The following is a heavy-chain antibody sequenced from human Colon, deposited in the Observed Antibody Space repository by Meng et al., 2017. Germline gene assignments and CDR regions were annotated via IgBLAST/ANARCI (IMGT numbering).Heavy chain of an antibody. Sequence: GESLKISCAASGFTFSSYEMNWVRQAPGKGLEWVSYISSSGSTIYYADSVKGRFTISRDNAKNSLYLQMNSLRAEDTAVYYCARANCGGDCYSGPAFKHWGQGTLVTVSS. CDR3: ARANCGGDCYSGPAFKH. D-gene: IGHD2-21*02. J-gene: IGHJ1*01. CDR2: ISSSGSTI. CDR1: GFTFSSYE. V-gene: IGHV3-48*03.